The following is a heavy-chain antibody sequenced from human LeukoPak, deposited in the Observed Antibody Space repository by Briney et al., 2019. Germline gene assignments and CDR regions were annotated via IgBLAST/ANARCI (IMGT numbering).Heavy chain of an antibody. D-gene: IGHD4-17*01. CDR2: IYYSGST. Sequence: PSETLSLTCTVSGGSISSYYWSWIRQPPGKGLEWIGYIYYSGSTNYNPSLKSRVTISVDTSKNQFSLKLSSVTAADTAVYYCARDTYGDGYAFDIWGQGTMVTVSS. CDR3: ARDTYGDGYAFDI. J-gene: IGHJ3*02. CDR1: GGSISSYY. V-gene: IGHV4-59*12.